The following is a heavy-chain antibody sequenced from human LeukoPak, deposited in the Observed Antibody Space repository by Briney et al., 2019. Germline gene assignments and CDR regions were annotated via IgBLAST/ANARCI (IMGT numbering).Heavy chain of an antibody. D-gene: IGHD6-13*01. CDR2: ILGSGDTT. Sequence: GGSLRLSCAASGFTFSSYAVTWVRQAPGKGLEWVSGILGSGDTTFYADSVKGRFTVSRDNSKNTLYLQMHSLRAEDTAVYYCVKDYATIAAAANPLFDYWGQGALVTVS. CDR3: VKDYATIAAAANPLFDY. J-gene: IGHJ4*02. V-gene: IGHV3-23*01. CDR1: GFTFSSYA.